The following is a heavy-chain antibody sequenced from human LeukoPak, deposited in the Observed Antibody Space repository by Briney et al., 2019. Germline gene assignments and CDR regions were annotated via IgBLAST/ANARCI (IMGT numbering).Heavy chain of an antibody. Sequence: SVKVSCKASGGTFSSYAISWVRQAPGQGLEWMGGIIPIFGTANYAQKFQGRVTITTDESTSTAYMELSSLRSEDTAVYYCARARGTDIVVVPAAQRSSDYYYYMDVWGKGTTVTVSS. D-gene: IGHD2-2*01. V-gene: IGHV1-69*05. J-gene: IGHJ6*03. CDR2: IIPIFGTA. CDR1: GGTFSSYA. CDR3: ARARGTDIVVVPAAQRSSDYYYYMDV.